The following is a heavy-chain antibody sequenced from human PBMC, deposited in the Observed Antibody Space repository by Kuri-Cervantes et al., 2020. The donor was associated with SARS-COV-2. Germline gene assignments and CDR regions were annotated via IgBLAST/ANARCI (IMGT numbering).Heavy chain of an antibody. CDR2: IYPGDSDT. CDR1: GYSFTSYW. J-gene: IGHJ4*02. D-gene: IGHD3-3*01. V-gene: IGHV5-51*01. CDR3: ARRRDFWSGSPFDY. Sequence: GGSLRPSCQGSGYSFTSYWIGWVRQMPGKGLEWMGIIYPGDSDTRYSPSFQGQVTISADKSISTAYLRWSSLKASDTAMYYCARRRDFWSGSPFDYWGQGTLVTVSS.